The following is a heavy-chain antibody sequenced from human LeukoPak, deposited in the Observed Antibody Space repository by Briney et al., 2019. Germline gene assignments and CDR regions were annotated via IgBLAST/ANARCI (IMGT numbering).Heavy chain of an antibody. CDR2: INPNSGGT. J-gene: IGHJ4*02. CDR3: ASPIAAAGPYYFDY. CDR1: GYTFTGYY. Sequence: ASVKVSCKASGYTFTGYYMHWVRQAPGQGLEWKGWINPNSGGTNYAQKFQGRVTMTRDTSISTAYVELSRLTSDDTAVYYCASPIAAAGPYYFDYWGQGTLVTVSS. D-gene: IGHD6-13*01. V-gene: IGHV1-2*02.